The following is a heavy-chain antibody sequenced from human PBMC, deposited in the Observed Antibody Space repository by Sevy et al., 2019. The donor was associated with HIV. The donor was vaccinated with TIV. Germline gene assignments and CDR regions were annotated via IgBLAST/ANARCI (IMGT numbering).Heavy chain of an antibody. Sequence: GGSLRLSCAASGFTFSSYGMHWVRQAPGKGQEWVAVISYDGSNKYYADSVKGRFTISRDNSKNTLYLQMNSLRAEDTAVYYCAPARGGDYYFDYWGQGTLVTVSS. J-gene: IGHJ4*02. CDR2: ISYDGSNK. D-gene: IGHD3-16*01. V-gene: IGHV3-30*03. CDR1: GFTFSSYG. CDR3: APARGGDYYFDY.